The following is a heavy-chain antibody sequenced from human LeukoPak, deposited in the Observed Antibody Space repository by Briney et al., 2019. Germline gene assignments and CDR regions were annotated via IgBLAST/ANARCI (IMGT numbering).Heavy chain of an antibody. CDR1: GFTFSSHA. CDR2: VSTNGGDT. CDR3: VKGTRGFSYADY. J-gene: IGHJ4*02. V-gene: IGHV3-64D*06. D-gene: IGHD5-18*01. Sequence: GGSLRLSCSASGFTFSSHAVHWVRQAPGKGLEYVSTVSTNGGDTYYADSVKGRFTISRDNSKNTLYLQMSSLGAEDTAVYYCVKGTRGFSYADYWGQGTLVTVSS.